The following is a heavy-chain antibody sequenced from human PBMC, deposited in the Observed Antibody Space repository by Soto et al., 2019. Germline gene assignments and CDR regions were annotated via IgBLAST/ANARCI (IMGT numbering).Heavy chain of an antibody. J-gene: IGHJ4*02. D-gene: IGHD4-17*01. V-gene: IGHV4-39*01. CDR1: GGSISNSRYY. Sequence: LSETLSLTCTVSGGSISNSRYYWAWIRQPPGKGLEWIGSIYHTGNTYYNPSLRSRVTISVDTPKNQSSLKLTSVTAADTAVYSCVGKGYDYAPPAYWGQGTLVPVSP. CDR2: IYHTGNT. CDR3: VGKGYDYAPPAY.